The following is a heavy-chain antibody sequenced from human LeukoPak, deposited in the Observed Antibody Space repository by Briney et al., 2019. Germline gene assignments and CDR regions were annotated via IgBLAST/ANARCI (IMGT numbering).Heavy chain of an antibody. Sequence: GGSLRLSCAASGFTSSSYSMSWVRQAPGKGLEWVANIKEDGSEKYYVDSVKGRFTISRDNAKNSLYLQMNSLRAEDTAVYYCARGPGTYYDILTGYYTSADYFDYWGQGTLVTVSS. CDR3: ARGPGTYYDILTGYYTSADYFDY. D-gene: IGHD3-9*01. CDR1: GFTSSSYS. CDR2: IKEDGSEK. V-gene: IGHV3-7*01. J-gene: IGHJ4*02.